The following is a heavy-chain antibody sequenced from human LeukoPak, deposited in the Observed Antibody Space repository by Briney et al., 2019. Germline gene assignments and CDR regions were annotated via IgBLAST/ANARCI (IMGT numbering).Heavy chain of an antibody. CDR2: TYYSGST. CDR1: GGSISSSSYY. J-gene: IGHJ4*02. V-gene: IGHV4-39*01. Sequence: SETLSLTCTVSGGSISSSSYYWGWIRQPPGKGLEWIGSTYYSGSTYYNPSLKSRVTISVDTSKNQFSLKLSSVTAADTAVYYCARSTTTVLAFDYWGQGTLVTVSS. CDR3: ARSTTTVLAFDY. D-gene: IGHD4-11*01.